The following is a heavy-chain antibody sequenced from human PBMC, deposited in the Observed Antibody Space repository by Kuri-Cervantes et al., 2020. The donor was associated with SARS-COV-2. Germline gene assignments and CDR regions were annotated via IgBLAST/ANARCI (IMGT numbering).Heavy chain of an antibody. V-gene: IGHV4-39*01. Sequence: SETLSLTCTVSGGSISSSSYYWGWIRQPPGKGLEWIGSIYYSGSTYYNPSLNSRVTISVDTSKNQFSLKLSSVTAADTAVYYCARTNKQWRGYFDYWGQGTLVTVSS. CDR1: GGSISSSSYY. J-gene: IGHJ4*01. CDR2: IYYSGST. CDR3: ARTNKQWRGYFDY. D-gene: IGHD6-19*01.